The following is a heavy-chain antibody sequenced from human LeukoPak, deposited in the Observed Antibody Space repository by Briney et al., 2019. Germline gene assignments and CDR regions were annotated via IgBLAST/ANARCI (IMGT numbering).Heavy chain of an antibody. CDR1: GCTFTGYY. CDR3: ARPLGSQGSYPLYNY. CDR2: INPNSGGT. J-gene: IGHJ4*02. D-gene: IGHD3-16*01. V-gene: IGHV1-2*02. Sequence: ASVKVPCKASGCTFTGYYMHWVRQAPGQGLEWMGWINPNSGGTNYAQKFQGRVTMTRDTSISTAYMELSRLRSDDTAVYYCARPLGSQGSYPLYNYWGQGTLVTVSS.